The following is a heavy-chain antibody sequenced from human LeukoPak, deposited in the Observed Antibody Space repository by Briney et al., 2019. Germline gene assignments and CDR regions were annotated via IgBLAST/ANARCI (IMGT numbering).Heavy chain of an antibody. J-gene: IGHJ4*02. Sequence: GGSLRLSSAASGFTFSNYMMHWVRQAPGKGLVWVSRIKSDGITITYADSVKGRFTISRDNAKNTLYLQMNSLRAEDTAVYYCLRDLNWSLDQWGQGTLVTVSS. D-gene: IGHD1-20*01. V-gene: IGHV3-74*01. CDR1: GFTFSNYM. CDR2: IKSDGITI. CDR3: LRDLNWSLDQ.